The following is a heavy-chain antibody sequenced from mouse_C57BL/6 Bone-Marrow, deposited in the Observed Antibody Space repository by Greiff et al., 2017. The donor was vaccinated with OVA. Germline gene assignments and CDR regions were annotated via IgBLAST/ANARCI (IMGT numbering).Heavy chain of an antibody. CDR2: ISSGGDYI. CDR1: GFTFSSYA. D-gene: IGHD1-1*01. Sequence: EVNLVESGEGLVKPGGSLKLSCAASGFTFSSYAMSWVRQTPEKRLEWVAYISSGGDYIYYADTVKGRFTISRDNARNTLYLQMSSLKSEDTAMYYCTNYYGSSYWYFDVWGTGTTVTVSS. CDR3: TNYYGSSYWYFDV. J-gene: IGHJ1*03. V-gene: IGHV5-9-1*02.